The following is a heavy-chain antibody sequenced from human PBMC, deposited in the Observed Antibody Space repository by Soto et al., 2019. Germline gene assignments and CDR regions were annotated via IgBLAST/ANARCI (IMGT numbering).Heavy chain of an antibody. D-gene: IGHD2-15*01. CDR3: ARDYGHDCSGGNCYFYF. Sequence: QVQLVQSGAEVKKPGSSVKVSCKASGDTFNKYAINWVRQAPGHGLEWMGGIIPLFGTPNYAQKFQGRVTITADESTSTAHMELRSLRSEDTVMYYCARDYGHDCSGGNCYFYFWGQGTLVTVSS. CDR2: IIPLFGTP. V-gene: IGHV1-69*01. J-gene: IGHJ4*02. CDR1: GDTFNKYA.